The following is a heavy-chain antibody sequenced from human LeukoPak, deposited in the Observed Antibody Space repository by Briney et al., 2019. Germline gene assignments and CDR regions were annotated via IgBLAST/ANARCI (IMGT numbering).Heavy chain of an antibody. V-gene: IGHV3-30*02. CDR3: ARSAHDYGDYFNWFDS. J-gene: IGHJ5*01. CDR1: GFSLSRYA. D-gene: IGHD4-17*01. CDR2: IRSDGSNK. Sequence: GRSLRLSCAASGFSLSRYAMHWVRQAPGGGLEWGAFIRSDGSNKYYAYSVKGRFTISRDNSKNTLDLQMISLRVEDTAMYYCARSAHDYGDYFNWFDSWGQGTLVTVSS.